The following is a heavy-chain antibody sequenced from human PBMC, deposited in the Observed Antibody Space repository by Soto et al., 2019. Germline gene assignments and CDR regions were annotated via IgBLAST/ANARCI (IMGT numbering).Heavy chain of an antibody. D-gene: IGHD3-9*01. J-gene: IGHJ3*01. V-gene: IGHV3-21*06. Sequence: PGGSLRLSCLASGFSFNSQALNWVRQAPGKGLEWVSSINGGGSHIYYADSLKGRFTTSRDNARNSVYLQMNSLRAEDTAVYYCAAELTSDAFDFWGPGTVVTVSS. CDR2: INGGGSHI. CDR3: AAELTSDAFDF. CDR1: GFSFNSQA.